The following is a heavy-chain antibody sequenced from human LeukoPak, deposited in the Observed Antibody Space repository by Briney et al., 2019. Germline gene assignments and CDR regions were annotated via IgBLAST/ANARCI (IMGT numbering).Heavy chain of an antibody. Sequence: PSQTLSLTCTVSGGSISTTGYSWCWIRQHPGKGLEWIGYIYYTGNSYYNPSLESRVTISADTSKNQFSLKLNSECAKTERGFDPWGQGTLVTVSA. V-gene: IGHV4-31*03. J-gene: IGHJ5*02. D-gene: IGHD1-14*01. CDR1: GGSISTTGYS. CDR3: P. CDR2: IYYTGNS.